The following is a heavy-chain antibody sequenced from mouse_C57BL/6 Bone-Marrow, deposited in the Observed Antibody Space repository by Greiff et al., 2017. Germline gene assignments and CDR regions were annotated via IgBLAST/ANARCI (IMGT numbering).Heavy chain of an antibody. CDR3: ARSDRVYDYTGWFAY. J-gene: IGHJ3*01. D-gene: IGHD2-4*01. CDR2: IYPGDGDT. V-gene: IGHV1-82*01. Sequence: QVQLQQSGPELVKPGASVKISCKASGYAFSSSWMNWVKQRPGKGLEWIGRIYPGDGDTNYNGKFKGKATLTADKSSSTAYMQLSSLTSQDSAVYFCARSDRVYDYTGWFAYWGQGTLVTVSA. CDR1: GYAFSSSW.